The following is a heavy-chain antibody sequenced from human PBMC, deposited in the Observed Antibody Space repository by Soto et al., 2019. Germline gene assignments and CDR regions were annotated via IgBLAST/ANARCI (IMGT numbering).Heavy chain of an antibody. CDR1: GFTFSNYW. Sequence: GGSLRLSCAASGFTFSNYWMSWVRQAPGKGLEWVANIKQDGSEKYYVDSVKGRFTLSRDNAQNSLQLQMNSLRAEDTAIYFCARAAYGNGWFFDHWGQGTLVTVSS. CDR3: ARAAYGNGWFFDH. J-gene: IGHJ4*01. CDR2: IKQDGSEK. V-gene: IGHV3-7*01. D-gene: IGHD6-13*01.